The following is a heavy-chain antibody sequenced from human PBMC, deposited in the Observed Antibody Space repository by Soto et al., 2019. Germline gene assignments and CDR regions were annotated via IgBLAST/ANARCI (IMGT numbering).Heavy chain of an antibody. CDR2: IWYDGSNK. J-gene: IGHJ5*02. V-gene: IGHV3-33*01. Sequence: GGSLRLSCAASGFTFSSYGMHWVRQAPGKGLEWVAVIWYDGSNKYYADSVKGRFTISRDNSKNTLYLQMNSLRAEDTAVYYCARDLGGYDLSLWFDPWGQGTLVTVSS. CDR3: ARDLGGYDLSLWFDP. D-gene: IGHD5-12*01. CDR1: GFTFSSYG.